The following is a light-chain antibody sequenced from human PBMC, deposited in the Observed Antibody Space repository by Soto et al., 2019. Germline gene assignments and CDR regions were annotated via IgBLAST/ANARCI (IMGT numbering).Light chain of an antibody. Sequence: DIVMTQSPDSLAVSLGERATINCKSSQRVLYSSNNKNYLAWYQQRPGQPPKLLIDWASTRESGVPDRFSGSGSGTDFTLTITSLQAEDVAVYYCQQYESTPPTFGQGTKLEIK. CDR1: QRVLYSSNNKNY. V-gene: IGKV4-1*01. CDR2: WAS. J-gene: IGKJ2*01. CDR3: QQYESTPPT.